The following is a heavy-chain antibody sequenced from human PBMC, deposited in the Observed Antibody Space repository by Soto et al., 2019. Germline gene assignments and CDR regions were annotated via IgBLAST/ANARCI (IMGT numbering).Heavy chain of an antibody. CDR3: AKDRAKNYYYYGMDV. Sequence: SLRLSCAASGFTFSSYGMHWVRQAPGKGLEWVAVISYDGSNKYYADSVKGRFTISRDNSKNTLYLQMNSLRAEDTAVYYCAKDRAKNYYYYGMDVWGQGTTVTVSS. CDR1: GFTFSSYG. J-gene: IGHJ6*02. D-gene: IGHD1-26*01. CDR2: ISYDGSNK. V-gene: IGHV3-30*18.